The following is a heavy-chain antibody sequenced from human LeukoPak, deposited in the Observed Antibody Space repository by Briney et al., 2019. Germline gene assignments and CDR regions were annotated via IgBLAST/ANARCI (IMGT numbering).Heavy chain of an antibody. CDR2: ISGDGGST. Sequence: QPGGSLRLSCAASGFTFDDYAMHWVRHAPGKGLEWVSLISGDGGSTYYADSVKGRFTISRDNSKNSLYLQMNSLRTEDTALYYCAKGNDYYGSGSYMDVWGKGTTVTVSS. CDR3: AKGNDYYGSGSYMDV. D-gene: IGHD3-10*01. J-gene: IGHJ6*03. CDR1: GFTFDDYA. V-gene: IGHV3-43*02.